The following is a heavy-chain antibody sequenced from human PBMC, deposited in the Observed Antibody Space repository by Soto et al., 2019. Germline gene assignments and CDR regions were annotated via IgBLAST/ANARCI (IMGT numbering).Heavy chain of an antibody. Sequence: TAETVSLTCAVSGGSISSSNWWSWVRQPPGKGLEWIGEIYPSGSTNYNPSLKSRVTISVDKSKNQFSLKLSSVTAADTAVYYCARANWNYGGGMDVWGQGTTVTAYS. V-gene: IGHV4-4*02. CDR3: ARANWNYGGGMDV. J-gene: IGHJ6*02. D-gene: IGHD1-7*01. CDR2: IYPSGST. CDR1: GGSISSSNW.